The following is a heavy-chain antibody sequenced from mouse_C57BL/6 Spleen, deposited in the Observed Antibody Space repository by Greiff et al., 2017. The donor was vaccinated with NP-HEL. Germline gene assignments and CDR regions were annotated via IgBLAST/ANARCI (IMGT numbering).Heavy chain of an antibody. CDR1: GYTFTSYW. CDR3: ARKNGYYFDY. J-gene: IGHJ2*01. Sequence: QVQLQQPGAELVMPGASVKLSCKASGYTFTSYWMHWVKQRPGQGLEWIGEIDPSDSYTTSNQKFKGKSTLTVDKSSSTAYMQLSSLTSEDSAVYYCARKNGYYFDYWGQGTTLTVSS. CDR2: IDPSDSYT. V-gene: IGHV1-69*01.